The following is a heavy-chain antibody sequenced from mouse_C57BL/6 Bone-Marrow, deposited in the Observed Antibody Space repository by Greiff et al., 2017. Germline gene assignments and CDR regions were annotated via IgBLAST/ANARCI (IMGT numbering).Heavy chain of an antibody. Sequence: QVQLQQPGAELVRPGPSVKLSCKASGYTFTSYWMHWVKQRPIQGLEWIGNIDPSDSETHYNQKFKDKATLTVDKSSSTAYMQLSSLTSEDSAVYYGARGEKKRYFDVWGTGTTVTVSS. CDR2: IDPSDSET. V-gene: IGHV1-52*01. CDR1: GYTFTSYW. J-gene: IGHJ1*03. CDR3: ARGEKKRYFDV.